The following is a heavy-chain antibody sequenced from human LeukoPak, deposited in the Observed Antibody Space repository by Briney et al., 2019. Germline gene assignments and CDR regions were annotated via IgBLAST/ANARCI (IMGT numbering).Heavy chain of an antibody. CDR3: AKGYYSNWFDP. D-gene: IGHD3-22*01. CDR2: IDYDSSHI. V-gene: IGHV3-21*04. CDR1: GFTFSNSA. J-gene: IGHJ5*02. Sequence: GGSLRLSCAASGFTFSNSAMNWVRQVPGKGLEWVSSIDYDSSHIYYAASVRGRFTISRDNARNSVYLQMNSLRAEDTAVYYCAKGYYSNWFDPWGQGTLVTVSS.